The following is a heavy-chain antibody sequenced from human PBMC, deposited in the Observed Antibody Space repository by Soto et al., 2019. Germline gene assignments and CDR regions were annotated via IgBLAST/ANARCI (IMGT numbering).Heavy chain of an antibody. CDR2: ISAYNGNT. Sequence: QVQLVQSGAEVKKPGASVKVSCKASGYTFTSYGISWVRQAPGQGLEWMGWISAYNGNTNYAQKLQGRVTMTTDTPTRKAYRGGGGRGCGGPAVFFLGGDRGERGYVSGPAPPPPGDYWGQGTLVTVSS. D-gene: IGHD3-16*01. V-gene: IGHV1-18*01. CDR3: GGDRGERGYVSGPAPPPPGDY. J-gene: IGHJ4*02. CDR1: GYTFTSYG.